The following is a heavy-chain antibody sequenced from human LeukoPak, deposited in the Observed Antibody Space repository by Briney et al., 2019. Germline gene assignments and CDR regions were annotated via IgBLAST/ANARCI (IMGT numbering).Heavy chain of an antibody. CDR2: IYTSGST. D-gene: IGHD4-17*01. V-gene: IGHV4-4*07. CDR3: ASISPLDCGDYSDSPRNWYFDL. Sequence: SETLSLTCTVSGGSISSYYWSWIRQPAGKGLEWIGRIYTSGSTNYNPSLKSRVTMSVDTSKNQFSLKLSSVTAADTAVYYCASISPLDCGDYSDSPRNWYFDLWGRGTLVTVSS. CDR1: GGSISSYY. J-gene: IGHJ2*01.